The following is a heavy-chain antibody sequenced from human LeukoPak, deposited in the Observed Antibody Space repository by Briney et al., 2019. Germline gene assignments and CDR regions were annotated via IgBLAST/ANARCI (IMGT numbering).Heavy chain of an antibody. D-gene: IGHD5-12*01. CDR1: GFTFSSYS. CDR2: ISSSSSTI. V-gene: IGHV3-48*04. Sequence: GGSLRLSCAASGFTFSSYSMNWVRQAPGKGLEWVSYISSSSSTIYYADSVKGRFTISRDNAKNSLYLQMNSLRAEDTAVYYCARGGYSGYDPSGYWGQGTLVTVSS. CDR3: ARGGYSGYDPSGY. J-gene: IGHJ4*02.